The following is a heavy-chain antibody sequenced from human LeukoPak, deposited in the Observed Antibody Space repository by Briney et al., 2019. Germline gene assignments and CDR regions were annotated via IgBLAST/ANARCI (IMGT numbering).Heavy chain of an antibody. V-gene: IGHV3-33*01. CDR1: GFTFSSYG. J-gene: IGHJ4*02. Sequence: PGRSLRLSCAASGFTFSSYGMHWVRQAPGKGLEWVAVIWYDGSNKYYADSVKGRFTISRDNSKNTLYLRMNSLRAEDTAVYYCARDPRSRYYYDSSGYLDYWGQGTLVTVSS. CDR2: IWYDGSNK. CDR3: ARDPRSRYYYDSSGYLDY. D-gene: IGHD3-22*01.